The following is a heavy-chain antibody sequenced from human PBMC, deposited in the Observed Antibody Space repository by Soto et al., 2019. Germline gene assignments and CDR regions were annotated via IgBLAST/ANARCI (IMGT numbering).Heavy chain of an antibody. CDR2: VWADGNKK. CDR1: GLTFNTYG. Sequence: QVPLVESGGGVVQPGRSLRLSCAASGLTFNTYGFHWVRQAQGKGLEWVAVVWADGNKKYYADSVKGRFTMSRDRSKNTLDLQMNNLRVEDTAVYYCATIQLDTIMALDYWGHGTLVTVSS. J-gene: IGHJ4*01. D-gene: IGHD1-1*01. CDR3: ATIQLDTIMALDY. V-gene: IGHV3-33*01.